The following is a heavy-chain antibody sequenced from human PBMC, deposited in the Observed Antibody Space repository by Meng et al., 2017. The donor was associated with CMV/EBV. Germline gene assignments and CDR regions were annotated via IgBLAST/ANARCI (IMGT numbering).Heavy chain of an antibody. CDR2: ITWNSDSI. Sequence: GGSLRLSCAASGFTFDDYAMHWVRQPPGKGLEWVSGITWNSDSIDYADSVKGRFTISRDNAKNSLYLQMNSPRAEDTALYYCAKGRELLRSYYFDYWGQGTLVTVSS. D-gene: IGHD1-26*01. CDR3: AKGRELLRSYYFDY. J-gene: IGHJ4*02. CDR1: GFTFDDYA. V-gene: IGHV3-9*01.